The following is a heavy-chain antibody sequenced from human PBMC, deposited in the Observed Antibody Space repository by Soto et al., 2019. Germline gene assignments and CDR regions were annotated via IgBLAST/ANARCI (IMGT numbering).Heavy chain of an antibody. Sequence: GGSLRLSCAASGFTFSSYWMSWVRQAPGKGLEWVANIKQDGSEKYYVDSVKGRFTISRDNAKNSLYLQMNSLRAEDTAVYYCARSFQGDDYYYYGMDVWGQGTTVTVSS. V-gene: IGHV3-7*01. CDR3: ARSFQGDDYYYYGMDV. D-gene: IGHD3-16*01. J-gene: IGHJ6*02. CDR1: GFTFSSYW. CDR2: IKQDGSEK.